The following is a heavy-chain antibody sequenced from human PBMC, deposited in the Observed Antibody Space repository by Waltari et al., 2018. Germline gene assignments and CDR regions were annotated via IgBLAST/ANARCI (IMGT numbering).Heavy chain of an antibody. CDR3: VRATAGAASPFDY. Sequence: QVPLPESAPGLVQPSETLSLTRTVAGASLTTGGFSWGWVRQRPGKGLEWIGYVYYDGESFYSPSLTSRIVISLDKTKNQFSLNLGSVTAADTATYFCVRATAGAASPFDYWGKGTLVTVSS. CDR2: VYYDGES. D-gene: IGHD6-19*01. CDR1: GASLTTGGFS. V-gene: IGHV4-31*03. J-gene: IGHJ4*02.